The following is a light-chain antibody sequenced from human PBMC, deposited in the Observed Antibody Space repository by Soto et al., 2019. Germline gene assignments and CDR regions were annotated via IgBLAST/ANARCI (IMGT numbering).Light chain of an antibody. CDR2: DTS. Sequence: EIVMTQSPATLSVSPVGFGTLCFRASQGIGDTLAWYQHKPGQTPRLLIYDTSASATGVPARFSGSRSGTDFPLTISRLETEDFAVYYCHQYGSSQTFGQGTKVDIK. CDR3: HQYGSSQT. V-gene: IGKV3-15*01. J-gene: IGKJ1*01. CDR1: QGIGDT.